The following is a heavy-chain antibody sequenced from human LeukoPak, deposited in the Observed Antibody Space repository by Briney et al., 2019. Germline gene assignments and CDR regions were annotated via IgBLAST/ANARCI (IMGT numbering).Heavy chain of an antibody. Sequence: GGSLRLSCAASGFTFSSYAMSWVRQAPGKGLEWVSAISGSGSSTYYANSVKGRFTISRDNSKNTLYLRVNSLRAEDTAVYYCASHCSGGSCYFWGQGTLVSVSS. CDR2: ISGSGSST. CDR1: GFTFSSYA. D-gene: IGHD2-15*01. J-gene: IGHJ4*02. CDR3: ASHCSGGSCYF. V-gene: IGHV3-23*01.